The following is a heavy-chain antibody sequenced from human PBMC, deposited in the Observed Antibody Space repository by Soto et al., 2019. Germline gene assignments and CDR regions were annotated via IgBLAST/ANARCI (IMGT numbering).Heavy chain of an antibody. V-gene: IGHV4-34*01. D-gene: IGHD3-22*01. J-gene: IGHJ4*02. Sequence: SETLSLTCAVYGGSFIGYYCIFIRHPPLKWLEWIVEINHSGSTNYNPSLKSRVTISVDTSKNQFSLKLSSVTAADTAVYYCARGHRNYYDSSGYYTKNLYYFDYWGQGTLVTVSS. CDR2: INHSGST. CDR3: ARGHRNYYDSSGYYTKNLYYFDY. CDR1: GGSFIGYY.